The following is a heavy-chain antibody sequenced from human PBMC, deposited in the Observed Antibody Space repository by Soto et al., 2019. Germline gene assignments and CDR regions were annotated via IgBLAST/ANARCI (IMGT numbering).Heavy chain of an antibody. Sequence: QVQLVESGGGVVQPGRSLRLSCAASGFTFSSYGMHWVRQAPGKGLEWVAVISYDGSNKYYADSVKGRFTISRDNSKNRLYLQMNSLRAEDTAVYYCAKDYYDSSGYYYYYYGMDVWGQGTTVTVSS. CDR3: AKDYYDSSGYYYYYYGMDV. CDR2: ISYDGSNK. D-gene: IGHD3-22*01. J-gene: IGHJ6*02. CDR1: GFTFSSYG. V-gene: IGHV3-30*18.